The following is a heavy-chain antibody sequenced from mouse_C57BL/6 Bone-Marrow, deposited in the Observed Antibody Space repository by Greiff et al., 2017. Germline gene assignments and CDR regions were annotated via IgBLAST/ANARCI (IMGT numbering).Heavy chain of an antibody. Sequence: EVQRVESGGGLVQPKGSLKLSCAASGFSFNTYAMNWVRQAPGQGLEWVARIRSKSNNYATYYADSVKDRFTISRDDSESMLYLQMNNLKTEDTAMYYGVRPREYYYGSSDDWYVDVWGTGTTVTVAS. J-gene: IGHJ1*03. D-gene: IGHD1-1*01. CDR1: GFSFNTYA. CDR3: VRPREYYYGSSDDWYVDV. V-gene: IGHV10-1*01. CDR2: IRSKSNNYAT.